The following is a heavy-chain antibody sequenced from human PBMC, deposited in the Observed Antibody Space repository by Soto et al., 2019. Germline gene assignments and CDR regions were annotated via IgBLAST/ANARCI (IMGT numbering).Heavy chain of an antibody. CDR3: ARATYSGSYPNWYNWFDP. J-gene: IGHJ5*02. D-gene: IGHD1-26*01. Sequence: ASVKVSCKASGGTFSSYAISWVRQAPGQRLEWMGWINAGNGNTKYSQKFQGRVTITRDTSASTAYMELSSLRSEDTAVYYCARATYSGSYPNWYNWFDPWGQGTLVTVSS. V-gene: IGHV1-3*01. CDR1: GGTFSSYA. CDR2: INAGNGNT.